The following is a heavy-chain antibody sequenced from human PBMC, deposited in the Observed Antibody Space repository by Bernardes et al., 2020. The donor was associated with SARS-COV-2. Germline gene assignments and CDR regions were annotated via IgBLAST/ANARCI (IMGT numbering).Heavy chain of an antibody. V-gene: IGHV4-59*01. CDR2: IYYSGST. D-gene: IGHD5-18*01. J-gene: IGHJ6*02. CDR1: GGSISSYY. Sequence: ETLSLTCTVSGGSISSYYWSWIRQPPGKGLEWIGYIYYSGSTNYNPSLKSRVTISVDTSKNQFSLKLSSVTAADTAVYYCARDFAVDTAMVEPRYYYWGQGTTVTVSS. CDR3: ARDFAVDTAMVEPRYYY.